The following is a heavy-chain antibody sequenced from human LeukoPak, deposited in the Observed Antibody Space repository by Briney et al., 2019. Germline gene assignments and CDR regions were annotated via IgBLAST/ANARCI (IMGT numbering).Heavy chain of an antibody. V-gene: IGHV3-33*01. D-gene: IGHD3-10*01. CDR1: GFTFNNYS. CDR3: ARGLYYGSGSPIDY. J-gene: IGHJ4*02. Sequence: GRSLRLSCAASGFTFNNYSVHWVRQAPGKGLEWVAVIWFGGSYTYYADSVKGRFTISRDNSKNTVYLQMNSLRAEDTAVYYCARGLYYGSGSPIDYWGQGTLVTVSS. CDR2: IWFGGSYT.